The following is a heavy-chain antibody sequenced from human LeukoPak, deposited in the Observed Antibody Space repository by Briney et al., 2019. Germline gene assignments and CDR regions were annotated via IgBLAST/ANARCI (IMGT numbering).Heavy chain of an antibody. Sequence: GGSLRLSCAASGFTFSSYWMSWVRQAPGKGLEWVANIKQDGSEKYYVDSVKGRFTISRDNAKNSLYLQMNSLRAEDTAVYYCARDPGEYQLPSFDYWGQGTLVTVSS. CDR1: GFTFSSYW. CDR3: ARDPGEYQLPSFDY. V-gene: IGHV3-7*01. J-gene: IGHJ4*02. CDR2: IKQDGSEK. D-gene: IGHD2-2*01.